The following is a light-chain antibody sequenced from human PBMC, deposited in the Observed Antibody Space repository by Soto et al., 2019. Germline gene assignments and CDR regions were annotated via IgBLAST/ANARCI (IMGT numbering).Light chain of an antibody. CDR1: SSDVGGYDY. CDR2: DVS. J-gene: IGLJ1*01. V-gene: IGLV2-14*01. Sequence: QSALTQPASVSGSPGQSIAISCTGTSSDVGGYDYVSWYQQHPGKAPKVMIYDVSNRPSGVSNRFSGSKSDNTASLTISGLQAEDEADYYCSSYTSSSTYVFGPGTELTVL. CDR3: SSYTSSSTYV.